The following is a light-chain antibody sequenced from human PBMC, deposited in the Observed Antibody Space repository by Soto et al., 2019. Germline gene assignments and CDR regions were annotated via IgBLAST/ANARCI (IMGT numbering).Light chain of an antibody. CDR2: WAS. CDR3: QQYYSTPWT. CDR1: QNVLYSSNNKNY. J-gene: IGKJ1*01. V-gene: IGKV4-1*01. Sequence: DIVMTQSPDSLAVSLGERATINCKSSQNVLYSSNNKNYLAWYQQKLGQPPKLLIRWASTRESGVPDRFRGSGSGTDFPLTTSTLQAEDVAVYYCQQYYSTPWTFGQGTRVEI.